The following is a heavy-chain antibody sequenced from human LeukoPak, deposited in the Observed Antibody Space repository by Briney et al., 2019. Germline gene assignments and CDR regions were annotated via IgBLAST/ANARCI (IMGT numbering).Heavy chain of an antibody. CDR3: ARDYLVPGIFYGRFAY. CDR1: GFTVSSNY. CDR2: IYSGGST. D-gene: IGHD3-10*01. V-gene: IGHV3-53*01. Sequence: GSLRLSCAASGFTVSSNYMSWVRQAPGKGLEWVSVIYSGGSTYYADSVKGRFTISRDNSKNTLYLQMNSLRAEDTAVYYCARDYLVPGIFYGRFAYWGQETLATVS. J-gene: IGHJ4*02.